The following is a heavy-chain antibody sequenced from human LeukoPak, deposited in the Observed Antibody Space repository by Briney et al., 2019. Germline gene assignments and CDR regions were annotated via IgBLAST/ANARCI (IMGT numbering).Heavy chain of an antibody. CDR3: AKDRGAMVRGIDP. J-gene: IGHJ5*02. CDR1: GFTFDDYA. V-gene: IGHV3-9*01. Sequence: GGSLRLSCAASGFTFDDYAMHWVRQDPGKGLEWVSSISWNSGTIGYADSVKGRFTISRDNAKNSLYLQMNSLRAEDTALYYCAKDRGAMVRGIDPWGQGTLVSVSS. CDR2: ISWNSGTI. D-gene: IGHD3-10*01.